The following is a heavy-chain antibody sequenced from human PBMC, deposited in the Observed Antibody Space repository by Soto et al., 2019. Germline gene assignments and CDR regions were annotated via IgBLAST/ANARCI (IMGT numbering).Heavy chain of an antibody. V-gene: IGHV4-59*01. D-gene: IGHD6-19*01. CDR2: IYYSGST. CDR3: ARVIAVAGTRGYNWFDP. Sequence: QVQLQESGPGLVKPSETLSLTCTVSGGSISSYYWSWIRQPPGKGLEWIGYIYYSGSTNYNPSLKSRVTISVDTSKNQFSLKLSSVTAADTAVYYCARVIAVAGTRGYNWFDPWGPGTLVTVSS. CDR1: GGSISSYY. J-gene: IGHJ5*02.